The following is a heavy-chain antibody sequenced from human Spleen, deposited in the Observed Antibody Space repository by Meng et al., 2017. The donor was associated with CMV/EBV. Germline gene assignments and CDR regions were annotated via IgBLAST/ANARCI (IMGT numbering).Heavy chain of an antibody. CDR2: ISYDGSNK. D-gene: IGHD5-24*01. CDR1: GFTFSSNA. CDR3: ARDPSNGYPPTDLDY. V-gene: IGHV3-30-3*01. J-gene: IGHJ4*02. Sequence: GESLKISCAASGFTFSSNAMHWVRQAPGKGLEWVAVISYDGSNKYYADSVKGRFTISRDNSKNTLYLQMNSLRAEDTAVYYCARDPSNGYPPTDLDYWGQGTLVTV.